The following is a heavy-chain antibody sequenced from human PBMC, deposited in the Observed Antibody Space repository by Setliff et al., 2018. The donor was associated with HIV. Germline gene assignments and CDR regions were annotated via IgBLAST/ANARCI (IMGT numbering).Heavy chain of an antibody. Sequence: SETLSLTCTVSGGSISGYHWSWIQQPAVKGLEWIGRIHSSGSTSYNPSLKSRVTMSVDASKNQFSLKVNSVTAADTAVYYCAKDLHPGYFDDWGQGTLVTVSS. CDR1: GGSISGYH. CDR2: IHSSGST. V-gene: IGHV4-4*07. J-gene: IGHJ4*02. CDR3: AKDLHPGYFDD.